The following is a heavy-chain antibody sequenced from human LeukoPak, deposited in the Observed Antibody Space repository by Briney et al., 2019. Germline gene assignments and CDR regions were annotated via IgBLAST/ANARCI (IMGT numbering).Heavy chain of an antibody. CDR3: ARQGYSGYDTDPPPVHGYYYYYMDV. D-gene: IGHD5-12*01. CDR1: GGSVSNGDFF. Sequence: PSQTLSLTCTVSGGSVSNGDFFWSWIRQPPGKGLECIGYIYYTGSTYYNPSLKSRVTMSVDTSKNQFSLKLSSVTAADTAVYYCARQGYSGYDTDPPPVHGYYYYYMDVWGKGTTVTVSS. CDR2: IYYTGST. V-gene: IGHV4-30-4*01. J-gene: IGHJ6*03.